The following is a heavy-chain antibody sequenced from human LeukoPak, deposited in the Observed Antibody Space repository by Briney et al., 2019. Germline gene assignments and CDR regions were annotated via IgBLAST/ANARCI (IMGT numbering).Heavy chain of an antibody. D-gene: IGHD3-22*01. CDR3: ARRAGDYSHPYDY. V-gene: IGHV1-46*01. CDR1: GYTFTSYY. J-gene: IGHJ4*02. Sequence: ASVKVSCKASGYTFTSYYMHWVRQAPGQGLEWMGIINPSGGSTSYAQKFQGRVTITADKSTSTAYMELSSLRAEDTAVYYCARRAGDYSHPYDYWGQGTLVTVSS. CDR2: INPSGGST.